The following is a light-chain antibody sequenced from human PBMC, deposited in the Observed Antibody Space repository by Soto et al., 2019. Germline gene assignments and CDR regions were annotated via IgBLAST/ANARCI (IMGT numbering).Light chain of an antibody. J-gene: IGLJ1*01. CDR1: SSNIGAGYD. V-gene: IGLV1-40*01. CDR3: QSYDSSLSAYV. Sequence: QSVLSQPPSVSGAPGQRVTISCTGSSSNIGAGYDVHWYQQLPGTAPKLLIYGNSNRPSGVPDLFSGSKSGTSASLAITGLQAEDEADYYCQSYDSSLSAYVFGTGTKVTDL. CDR2: GNS.